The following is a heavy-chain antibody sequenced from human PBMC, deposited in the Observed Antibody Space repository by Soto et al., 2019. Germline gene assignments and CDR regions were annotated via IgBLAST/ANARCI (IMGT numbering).Heavy chain of an antibody. CDR2: IHYRASS. D-gene: IGHD3-3*02. V-gene: IGHV4-39*01. CDR1: GDSISSSSYY. Sequence: PSETLSLTCAVSGDSISSSSYYWAWIRQPPGKGLEWIGSIHYRASSYYSPSLKSRITISVDTSKNQISLRLSSVTAADTAVYYCARPLQLAVSGFDTWGQGTLVTVSS. CDR3: ARPLQLAVSGFDT. J-gene: IGHJ5*02.